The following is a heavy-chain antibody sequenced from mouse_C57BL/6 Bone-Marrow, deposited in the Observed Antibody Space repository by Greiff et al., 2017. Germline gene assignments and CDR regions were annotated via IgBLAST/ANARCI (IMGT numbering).Heavy chain of an antibody. CDR1: GFTFSDYG. D-gene: IGHD3-2*02. V-gene: IGHV5-17*01. Sequence: EVKLMESGGGLVKPGGSLKLSCAASGFTFSDYGMHWVRQAPEKGLEWVAYISSGSSTIYYADTVKGRFTISRDNAKNTLFLQMTSLRSEDTAMYYCARRTAQGYAMDYWGQGTSVTVSS. CDR2: ISSGSSTI. J-gene: IGHJ4*01. CDR3: ARRTAQGYAMDY.